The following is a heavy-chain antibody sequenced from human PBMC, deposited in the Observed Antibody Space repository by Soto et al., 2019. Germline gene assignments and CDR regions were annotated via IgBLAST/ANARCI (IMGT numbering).Heavy chain of an antibody. CDR3: TSPRRAVAGMFWYFDL. Sequence: EVQLVESGGGLVQPGGSLKLSCAASGFSFSGSAMHWVRQASGKGLEWIGRIRSKANKHATAYTASGRGRFTISRDDLKIRAYPEMNDLVTEDTALYFCTSPRRAVAGMFWYFDLWGRGTLVTVSS. CDR2: IRSKANKHAT. V-gene: IGHV3-73*01. D-gene: IGHD6-19*01. J-gene: IGHJ2*01. CDR1: GFSFSGSA.